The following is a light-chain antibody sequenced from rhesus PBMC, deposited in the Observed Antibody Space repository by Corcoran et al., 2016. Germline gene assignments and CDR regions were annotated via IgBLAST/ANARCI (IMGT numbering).Light chain of an antibody. CDR2: AAS. CDR3: QHYYDSPYS. CDR1: QNIYSN. Sequence: DIQMTQSPSALSASVGDRVTISCRASQNIYSNLAWYQQKPGKAPKVLIYAASSLQTGIPSRFSGSGSGTDFTLTISSLQPEDSAGYYCQHYYDSPYSFGQGTKVEIK. V-gene: IGKV1S12*01. J-gene: IGKJ2*01.